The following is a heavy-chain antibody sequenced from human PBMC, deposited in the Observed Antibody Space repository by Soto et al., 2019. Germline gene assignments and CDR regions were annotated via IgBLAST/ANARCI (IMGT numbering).Heavy chain of an antibody. CDR1: GDTFNSYV. V-gene: IGHV1-69*01. D-gene: IGHD5-18*01. Sequence: QVQLVQSGPEVKKPGSSVKVSCKASGDTFNSYVITWVRQAPGQGLEWLGGIITAFGTTSYAQNFQDRLTITEDEAATTDHMELSSLTSDDTAMYYCTRPYGYTFGGSLDNWGQGTLVTVSS. J-gene: IGHJ4*02. CDR2: IITAFGTT. CDR3: TRPYGYTFGGSLDN.